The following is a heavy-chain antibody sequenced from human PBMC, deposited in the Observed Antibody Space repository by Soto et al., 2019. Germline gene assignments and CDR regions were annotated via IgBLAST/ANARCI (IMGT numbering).Heavy chain of an antibody. CDR1: GGSFSSNN. Sequence: PSETLSLTCTVSGGSFSSNNLSWIRQPPGKGLEWIGYIYYSGSTNYNPSLKSRVTISVDTSKNQFSLKLSSVTAADTAVYYCARGLRWNDYWGQETRFTFSS. J-gene: IGHJ4*02. D-gene: IGHD4-17*01. CDR2: IYYSGST. V-gene: IGHV4-59*01. CDR3: ARGLRWNDY.